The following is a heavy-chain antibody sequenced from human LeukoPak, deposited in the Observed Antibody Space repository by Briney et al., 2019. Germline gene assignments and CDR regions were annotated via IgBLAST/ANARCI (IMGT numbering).Heavy chain of an antibody. V-gene: IGHV4-59*01. CDR3: ARAGYSYGTGYYFDY. J-gene: IGHJ4*02. CDR1: GGSISNYY. D-gene: IGHD5-18*01. Sequence: PSETLSLTCTVSGGSISNYYWNWIRQPPGKGLEWIGYIDYTGSTYYNPSLKSRVTMSVDTSKNQFSLELSSVTAADTAVYYCARAGYSYGTGYYFDYWGQGTLVTVSS. CDR2: IDYTGST.